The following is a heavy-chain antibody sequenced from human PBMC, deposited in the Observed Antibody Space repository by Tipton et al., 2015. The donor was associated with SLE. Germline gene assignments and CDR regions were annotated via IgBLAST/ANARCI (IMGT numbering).Heavy chain of an antibody. V-gene: IGHV4-59*11. Sequence: TLSLTCTVSGGSISSHYWSWIRQPPGKGLEWIGYIYYSGSTNYNPSLKSRVTISVDTSKNQFSLKLSSVTAADTAVYYCAGGFDNWGQGTLVTVSS. J-gene: IGHJ4*02. D-gene: IGHD3-16*01. CDR3: AGGFDN. CDR1: GGSISSHY. CDR2: IYYSGST.